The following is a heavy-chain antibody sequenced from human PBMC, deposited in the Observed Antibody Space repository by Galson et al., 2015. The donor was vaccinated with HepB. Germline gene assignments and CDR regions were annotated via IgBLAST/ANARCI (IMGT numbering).Heavy chain of an antibody. CDR1: GFTFDDYG. J-gene: IGHJ1*01. CDR2: ISWDSGSI. Sequence: SLRLSCAASGFTFDDYGMHWVRQAPGKGLEWVSGISWDSGSIGYADSVRGRFTISRDNAKNSLYLQMNSLRAEDTALYYCAIGPRVDHSESSFHHCGPGTLVTVSP. CDR3: AIGPRVDHSESSFHH. D-gene: IGHD3-16*02. V-gene: IGHV3-9*01.